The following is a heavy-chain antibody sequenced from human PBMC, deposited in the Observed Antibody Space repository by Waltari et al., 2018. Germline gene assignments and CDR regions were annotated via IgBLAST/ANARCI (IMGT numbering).Heavy chain of an antibody. D-gene: IGHD6-6*01. J-gene: IGHJ2*01. Sequence: QVQLQESGPGLVKPSETLSLTCTVSGGSISSYYWSWIRQPPGKGLEWIGYIYYSGSTNYNPSLKSRVTISVDTSKNQFSLKLSSVTAADTAVYYCARVRGIAARPPWYFDLWGRGTLVTVSS. CDR3: ARVRGIAARPPWYFDL. V-gene: IGHV4-59*01. CDR1: GGSISSYY. CDR2: IYYSGST.